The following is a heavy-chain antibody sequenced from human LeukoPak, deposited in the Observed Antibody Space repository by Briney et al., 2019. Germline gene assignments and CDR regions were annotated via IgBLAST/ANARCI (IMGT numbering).Heavy chain of an antibody. Sequence: GGSLRLSCAASGFTVSSNYMSWVRQAPGKGLEWVSVIYSGGSTYYADSVKDRFTISRDNSKNTLYLQMNSLRAEDTAVYYCARDRDSYGYSYYYGMDVWGQGTTVTVSS. CDR3: ARDRDSYGYSYYYGMDV. CDR1: GFTVSSNY. D-gene: IGHD5-18*01. J-gene: IGHJ6*02. V-gene: IGHV3-66*01. CDR2: IYSGGST.